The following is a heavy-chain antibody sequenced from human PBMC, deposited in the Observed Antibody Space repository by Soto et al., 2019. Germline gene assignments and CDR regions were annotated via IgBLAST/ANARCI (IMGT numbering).Heavy chain of an antibody. V-gene: IGHV3-74*01. D-gene: IGHD3-22*01. CDR3: ARGDGDHYDANGDLGRH. CDR2: IKSDGSGT. Sequence: EVQLVESGGGLVQLGGSLRLSCAASGFTFSTYWMHWVRQAPGKGPVWVSRIKSDGSGTYYADSVEGRFTISRDNAQKTLYLQMNSLRVEDTAVYYCARGDGDHYDANGDLGRHWGQGTLVTVPS. J-gene: IGHJ4*02. CDR1: GFTFSTYW.